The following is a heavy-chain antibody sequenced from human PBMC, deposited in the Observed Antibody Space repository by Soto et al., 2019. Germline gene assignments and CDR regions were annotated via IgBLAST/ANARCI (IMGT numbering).Heavy chain of an antibody. CDR3: TTEIVVVVAASDY. CDR2: IKSKTDGGTT. V-gene: IGHV3-15*01. Sequence: EVQLVESGGGLVKPGGSLRLSCAASGFTFSNAWMSWVCQAPGKGLEWVGRIKSKTDGGTTDYAAPVKGRFTISRDDSKNTLYLQMNSLKTEDTAVYYCTTEIVVVVAASDYWGQGTLVTVSS. CDR1: GFTFSNAW. J-gene: IGHJ4*02. D-gene: IGHD2-15*01.